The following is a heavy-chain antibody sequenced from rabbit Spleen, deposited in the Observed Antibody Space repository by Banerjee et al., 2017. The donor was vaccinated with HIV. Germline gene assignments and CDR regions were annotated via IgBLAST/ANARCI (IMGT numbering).Heavy chain of an antibody. J-gene: IGHJ3*01. D-gene: IGHD4-2*01. CDR2: IDPVFGIT. Sequence: QSLEESGGDLVQPGGSLTLSCKASGFTLSSYYMNWVRQAPGKGLEWIGYIDPVFGITYYANWVNGRFTISSHAAQNTLYLQLNSLTDADTATYFCARGGYGGHIYSMGLWGQGTLVTVS. CDR3: ARGGYGGHIYSMGL. V-gene: IGHV1S7*01. CDR1: GFTLSSYY.